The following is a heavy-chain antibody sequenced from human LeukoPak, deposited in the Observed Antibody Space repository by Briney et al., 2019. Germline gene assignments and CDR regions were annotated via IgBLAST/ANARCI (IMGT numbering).Heavy chain of an antibody. CDR2: IRYDGSNK. J-gene: IGHJ3*02. Sequence: PGGSLRLSCAASGFTFSSYGMHWVRQAPGKGLEWVAFIRYDGSNKYYADSVKGRFTISRDNSKNTLYLQMNSLRAEDTAVYYCASVCGGDCYYAFDIWGQGTMVTVSS. CDR1: GFTFSSYG. D-gene: IGHD2-21*02. CDR3: ASVCGGDCYYAFDI. V-gene: IGHV3-30*02.